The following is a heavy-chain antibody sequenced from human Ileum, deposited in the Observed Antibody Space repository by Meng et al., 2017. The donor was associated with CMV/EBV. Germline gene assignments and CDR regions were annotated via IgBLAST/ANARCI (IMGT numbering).Heavy chain of an antibody. V-gene: IGHV3-74*01. Sequence: RLGGSGGVLVQPGRSLGLSCAASGLTFSSSWMHWVRQAPGKGLVWVSHISSDGSDTSYADSVRGRFTISRDNAKNTLYLQVNSLRDDDTGVYYCARVEKEMCWGQGTLVTVSS. J-gene: IGHJ4*02. D-gene: IGHD1-1*01. CDR1: GLTFSSSW. CDR2: ISSDGSDT. CDR3: ARVEKEMC.